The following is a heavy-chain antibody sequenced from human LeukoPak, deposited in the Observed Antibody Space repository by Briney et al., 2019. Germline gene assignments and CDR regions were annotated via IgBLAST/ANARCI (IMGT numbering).Heavy chain of an antibody. CDR2: IYYSGST. Sequence: SETLSLTCTVSGGSISSYCWSWIRQPPGKGLEWIGYIYYSGSTNYNPSLKSRVTISVDTSKNQFSLKLSSVTAADTAVYYCARVVDYYDSSGYYLDAFDIWGQGTMVTVSS. CDR1: GGSISSYC. CDR3: ARVVDYYDSSGYYLDAFDI. J-gene: IGHJ3*02. V-gene: IGHV4-59*01. D-gene: IGHD3-22*01.